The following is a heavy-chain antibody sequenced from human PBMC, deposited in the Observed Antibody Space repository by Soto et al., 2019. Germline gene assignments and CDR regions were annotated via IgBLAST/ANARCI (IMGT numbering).Heavy chain of an antibody. CDR1: GGTFSSYA. D-gene: IGHD5-18*01. J-gene: IGHJ6*02. CDR3: ARDDVDTAMPYGMDV. CDR2: IIPIFGTA. V-gene: IGHV1-69*12. Sequence: QVQLVQSGAEVKKPGSSVKVSCKASGGTFSSYAISWVRQAPGQGLEWMGGIIPIFGTANYGQKFQGRVTSTADESTSTAYMELSSLRSESTAVYYCARDDVDTAMPYGMDVWGQGTTVTVSS.